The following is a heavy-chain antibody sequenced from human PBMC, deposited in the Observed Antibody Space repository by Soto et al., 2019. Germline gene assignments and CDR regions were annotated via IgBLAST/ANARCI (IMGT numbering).Heavy chain of an antibody. J-gene: IGHJ4*02. CDR2: IYYSGTT. Sequence: SETLSLTCTVSGGSITSGGYYWSWIRQPPGKGLEWIGYIYYSGTTYYNPSLKSRVTISVDTFKKQFYLKLSSVTAADTAVYYCARELSGYRFGPGEVYWGQGTLVTVSS. CDR1: GGSITSGGYY. D-gene: IGHD5-18*01. V-gene: IGHV4-30-4*01. CDR3: ARELSGYRFGPGEVY.